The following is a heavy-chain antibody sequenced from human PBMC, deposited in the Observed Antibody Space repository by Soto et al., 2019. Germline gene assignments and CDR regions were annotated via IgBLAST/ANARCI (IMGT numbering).Heavy chain of an antibody. Sequence: GGSLRLSCAASGFTFSSYGMHWVRQAPGKGLEWVAVIWYDGSNKYYADSVKGRFTISRDNSKNTLYLQMNSLRAEDTAVYYCVRVSKLGTVYYYDSSGYYPDYWGQGTLVTVSS. V-gene: IGHV3-33*01. J-gene: IGHJ4*02. CDR3: VRVSKLGTVYYYDSSGYYPDY. D-gene: IGHD3-22*01. CDR1: GFTFSSYG. CDR2: IWYDGSNK.